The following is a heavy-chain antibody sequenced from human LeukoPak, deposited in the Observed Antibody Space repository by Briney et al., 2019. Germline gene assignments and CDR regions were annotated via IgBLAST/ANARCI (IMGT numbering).Heavy chain of an antibody. Sequence: QPGGSLRLSCAASGFTLSSYGMHWVRQAPGKGLEWVTFIRYDGSQKYYADSVKGRFTISRDISKNTLYLQMKSLRPEDTAVYYCARSVDYWGQGTLVTVSS. CDR1: GFTLSSYG. CDR3: ARSVDY. CDR2: IRYDGSQK. J-gene: IGHJ4*02. V-gene: IGHV3-30*02.